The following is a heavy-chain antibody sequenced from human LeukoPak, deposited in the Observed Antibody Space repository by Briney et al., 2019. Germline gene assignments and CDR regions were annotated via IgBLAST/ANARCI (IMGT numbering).Heavy chain of an antibody. CDR1: GFTFSDYS. D-gene: IGHD1-26*01. J-gene: IGHJ5*02. V-gene: IGHV3-48*01. Sequence: GGALRLSCVASGFTFSDYSMNLVPPGPGEGVEGVSYISSSSSTIYYADSVKGRFTISRDNAKNSLYLQMNSLRAEDTAVYYCAKDSATYSLNWFDPWGQGTLVTVSS. CDR2: ISSSSSTI. CDR3: AKDSATYSLNWFDP.